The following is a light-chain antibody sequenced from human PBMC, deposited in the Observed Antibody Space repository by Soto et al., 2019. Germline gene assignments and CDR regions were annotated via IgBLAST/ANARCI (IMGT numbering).Light chain of an antibody. Sequence: EIVLTQSPGTLSLSPGERATLSCRASQSVSSGYLAWYQQKPGQAPRLLIYGASTRATGIPDRFSGSGSGTDFTLTISRLEPEDCAVYYCQQYSSSPSINCGQGTRLENK. V-gene: IGKV3-20*01. CDR1: QSVSSGY. CDR2: GAS. J-gene: IGKJ5*01. CDR3: QQYSSSPSIN.